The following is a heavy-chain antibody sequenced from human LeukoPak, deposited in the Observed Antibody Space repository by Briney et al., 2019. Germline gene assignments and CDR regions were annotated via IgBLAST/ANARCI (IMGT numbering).Heavy chain of an antibody. J-gene: IGHJ3*02. CDR2: IYTSGST. CDR1: GGSISSYY. D-gene: IGHD6-19*01. CDR3: ASTLYSSGWYSDAFDI. V-gene: IGHV4-4*07. Sequence: ASETLSLTCTVSGGSISSYYWSWIRQPAGKGLEWIGRIYTSGSTNYNPSLKSRVTMSVDTSKNQFSLKLSSVTAADTAVYYCASTLYSSGWYSDAFDIWGQGTMVTVSS.